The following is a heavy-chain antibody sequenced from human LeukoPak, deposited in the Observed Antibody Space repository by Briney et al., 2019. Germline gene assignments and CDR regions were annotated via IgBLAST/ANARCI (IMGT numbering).Heavy chain of an antibody. Sequence: RPSETLSLTCAVYGGSFSGYYWSWIRQPPGKGLEWIGEINHSGSTNYNPSLKSRVTISVDTSKNQFSLRLSSVTAADTAVYYCAREGHYYDSSGLDYWGQGTLVTVSS. CDR2: INHSGST. V-gene: IGHV4-34*01. CDR3: AREGHYYDSSGLDY. D-gene: IGHD3-22*01. J-gene: IGHJ4*02. CDR1: GGSFSGYY.